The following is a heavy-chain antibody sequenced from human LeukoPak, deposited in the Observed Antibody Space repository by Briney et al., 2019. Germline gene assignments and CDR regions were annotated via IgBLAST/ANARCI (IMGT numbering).Heavy chain of an antibody. CDR3: ARAYGDYAYYYYYYMDV. D-gene: IGHD4-17*01. CDR1: GGSISSYY. CDR2: IYTSGST. V-gene: IGHV4-4*07. J-gene: IGHJ6*03. Sequence: SETLSLTCTVSGGSISSYYWSWIRQPAGKGLEWIGRIYTSGSTNYNPSLKSRVTMSVDTSKNQFSLKLSSVTAADTAVYYCARAYGDYAYYYYYYMDVWGKGTTVTVSS.